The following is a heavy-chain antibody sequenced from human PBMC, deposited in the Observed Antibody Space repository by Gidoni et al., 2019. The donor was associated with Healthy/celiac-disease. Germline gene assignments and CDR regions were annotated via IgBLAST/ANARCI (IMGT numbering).Heavy chain of an antibody. Sequence: EVQLVETGGGLTQPGGSLRPSCAASGSTVGSNYMSWVRQAPGKGLEWVLVIYSGGSTYYADSVKGRFTISRDNSKNTLYLQMNSLRAEDTAVYYCAREEDYGSGFDYWGQGTLVTVSS. D-gene: IGHD3-10*01. CDR2: IYSGGST. V-gene: IGHV3-53*02. CDR1: GSTVGSNY. J-gene: IGHJ4*02. CDR3: AREEDYGSGFDY.